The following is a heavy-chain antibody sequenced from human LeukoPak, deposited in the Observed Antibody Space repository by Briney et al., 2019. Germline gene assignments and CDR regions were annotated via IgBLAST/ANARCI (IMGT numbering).Heavy chain of an antibody. D-gene: IGHD2-2*01. Sequence: SETLSLTCAVSDYSINSGHSWGWIRQPPGKGLEWIGSIYHSGRTYYNPSLKSRVTTSVDTSKNQFSLKLTSVTAADTAVYYCARHASPDIVIVPAATFDYWGQGTLVTVSS. CDR3: ARHASPDIVIVPAATFDY. V-gene: IGHV4-38-2*01. CDR1: DYSINSGHS. J-gene: IGHJ4*02. CDR2: IYHSGRT.